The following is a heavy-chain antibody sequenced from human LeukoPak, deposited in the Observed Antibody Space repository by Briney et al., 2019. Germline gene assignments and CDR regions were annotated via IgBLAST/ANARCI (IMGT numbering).Heavy chain of an antibody. CDR2: INPNSGGT. CDR3: ATSNPFITRGFDY. D-gene: IGHD7-27*01. CDR1: GYTFTGYY. V-gene: IGHV1-2*04. J-gene: IGHJ4*02. Sequence: ASVTVSCKASGYTFTGYYMHWVRQAPGQGLEWMGWINPNSGGTNYAQKFQGWVTMTRDTSISTAYMELSSLRSEDTAVYYCATSNPFITRGFDYWGQGTLVTVSS.